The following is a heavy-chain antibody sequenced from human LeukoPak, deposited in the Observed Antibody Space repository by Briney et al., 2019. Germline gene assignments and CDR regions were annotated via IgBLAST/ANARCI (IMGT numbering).Heavy chain of an antibody. V-gene: IGHV3-23*01. D-gene: IGHD6-6*01. J-gene: IGHJ4*02. CDR2: ISNSGGST. Sequence: GGSLRLSCAASGFTFSSYAMSWVRQAPGKGLEWVSGISNSGGSTYYADSVKGRFTISRDNSKNTLYLQMNILRAEDTAVYYCAKETSSSFDYWGQGTLVTVSS. CDR3: AKETSSSFDY. CDR1: GFTFSSYA.